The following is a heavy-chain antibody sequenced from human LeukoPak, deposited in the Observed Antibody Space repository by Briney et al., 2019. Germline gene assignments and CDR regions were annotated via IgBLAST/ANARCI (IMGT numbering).Heavy chain of an antibody. D-gene: IGHD1-26*01. V-gene: IGHV1-24*01. CDR2: FDPEDGET. Sequence: ASVKVSCKVSGYTLTELSMHWVRQAPGKGLEWMGGFDPEDGETIYAQKFQGRVTVTEDTSTDTAYMELSSLRSEDTAVYYCATSRQLRKWELQYWGQGTLVTVSS. CDR1: GYTLTELS. CDR3: ATSRQLRKWELQY. J-gene: IGHJ4*02.